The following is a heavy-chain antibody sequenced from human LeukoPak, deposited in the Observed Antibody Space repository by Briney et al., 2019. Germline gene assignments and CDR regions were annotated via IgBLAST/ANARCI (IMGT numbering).Heavy chain of an antibody. CDR3: TTDTPRDDFWSGYFPDAFDI. J-gene: IGHJ3*02. CDR1: GFTFSNAW. CDR2: IKSKTDGGTT. Sequence: GGSLRLSCAASGFTFSNAWMSWVRQAPGKGLEWVGRIKSKTDGGTTDYAAPVKSRFTISRDDSKNTLYLQMNSLKTEDTAVYYCTTDTPRDDFWSGYFPDAFDIWGQGTMVTVSS. V-gene: IGHV3-15*01. D-gene: IGHD3-3*01.